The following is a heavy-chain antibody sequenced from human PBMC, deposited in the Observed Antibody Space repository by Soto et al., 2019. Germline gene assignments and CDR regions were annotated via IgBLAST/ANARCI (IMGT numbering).Heavy chain of an antibody. Sequence: GASVKVSCKVSGYTFTGYYMHWVRQAPGQGLEWMGWINPNSGGTNYAQKFQGWVTMTRDTSISTAYMELSRLRSDDTAVYYCARAPAVSYYYGMDVWGQGTTVTVSS. CDR3: ARAPAVSYYYGMDV. V-gene: IGHV1-2*04. CDR1: GYTFTGYY. J-gene: IGHJ6*02. CDR2: INPNSGGT.